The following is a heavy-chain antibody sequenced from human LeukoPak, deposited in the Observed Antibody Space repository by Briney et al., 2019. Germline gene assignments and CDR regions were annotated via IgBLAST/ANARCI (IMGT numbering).Heavy chain of an antibody. J-gene: IGHJ6*03. Sequence: SVKVSSKASGGTFSSYAISWVRQAPGQGLEWMGGIIPIFGTANYAQKFQGRVTITADESTSTAYMELSSLRSEDTAVYYRARSSYDFWSGYLYYDYYFYMYVWGTGTTVTAS. D-gene: IGHD3-3*01. CDR2: IIPIFGTA. V-gene: IGHV1-69*13. CDR3: ARSSYDFWSGYLYYDYYFYMYV. CDR1: GGTFSSYA.